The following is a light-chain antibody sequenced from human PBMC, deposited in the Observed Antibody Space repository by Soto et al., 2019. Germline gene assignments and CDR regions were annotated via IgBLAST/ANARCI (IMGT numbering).Light chain of an antibody. V-gene: IGKV1-39*01. Sequence: DIQMTQSPSSLSASVGDRVTITCRASQSISNYLSWHQQKPGEAPKLLIYAASSLQSGVPSRFSGSGSGADFTLTISSLQPEDFATYYCQQSYSSPHTFGQGTKLEIK. J-gene: IGKJ2*01. CDR2: AAS. CDR3: QQSYSSPHT. CDR1: QSISNY.